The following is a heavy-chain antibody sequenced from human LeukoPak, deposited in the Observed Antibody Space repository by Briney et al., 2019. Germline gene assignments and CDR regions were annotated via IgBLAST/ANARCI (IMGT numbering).Heavy chain of an antibody. CDR2: ISGSGGST. V-gene: IGHV3-23*01. J-gene: IGHJ3*02. CDR1: GFTFSSYA. CDR3: GGGIAHRPHYYDSSGFDAFDI. Sequence: PGGSLRLSCAASGFTFSSYAMSWVRQAPGKGLEWVSAISGSGGSTYYADSVKGRFTISRNNAKNSLYLQMNSLRTEDTAVYYWGGGIAHRPHYYDSSGFDAFDIWGQGTMVTVSS. D-gene: IGHD3-22*01.